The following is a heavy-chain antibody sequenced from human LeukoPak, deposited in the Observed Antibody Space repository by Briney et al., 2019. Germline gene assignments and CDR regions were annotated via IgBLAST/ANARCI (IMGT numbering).Heavy chain of an antibody. CDR2: INPSGGST. Sequence: GASVKVSCKASGYTFTSYYMRWVRQAPGQGLEWMGIINPSGGSTSYAQKFQGRVTMTRDTSKNQFSLKLSSVTAADTAVYYCARHPNLRGYVSKWGSNWFDPWGQGTLVTVSS. V-gene: IGHV1-46*01. J-gene: IGHJ5*02. CDR3: ARHPNLRGYVSKWGSNWFDP. D-gene: IGHD4-23*01. CDR1: GYTFTSYY.